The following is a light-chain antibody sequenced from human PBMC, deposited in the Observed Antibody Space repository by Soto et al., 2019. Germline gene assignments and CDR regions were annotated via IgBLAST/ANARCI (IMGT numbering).Light chain of an antibody. Sequence: EIVLTQSPGTLSLSPGERATLSCRASQSVSSSYLAWYQQKPGQAPRLLIYGASSRATGIPDRFSGSGSGTDFTLTISRLEPEAFAVYYCQQYVSSPPVIGVTFGHGTKVEIK. CDR2: GAS. CDR3: QQYVSSPPVIGVT. V-gene: IGKV3-20*01. J-gene: IGKJ1*01. CDR1: QSVSSSY.